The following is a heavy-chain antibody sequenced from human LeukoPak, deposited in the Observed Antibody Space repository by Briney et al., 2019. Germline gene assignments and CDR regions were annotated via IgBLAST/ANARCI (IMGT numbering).Heavy chain of an antibody. CDR2: IIPIFGTA. Sequence: SVKVSCKASGGTFSSYAISWVRQAPGQGLEWMGGIIPIFGTANYAQKFQGRVTITADESTSTAYMELSSLRSEDTAVYYRARVPGIVGATRYYFDYWGQGTLVTVSS. D-gene: IGHD1-26*01. J-gene: IGHJ4*02. V-gene: IGHV1-69*01. CDR1: GGTFSSYA. CDR3: ARVPGIVGATRYYFDY.